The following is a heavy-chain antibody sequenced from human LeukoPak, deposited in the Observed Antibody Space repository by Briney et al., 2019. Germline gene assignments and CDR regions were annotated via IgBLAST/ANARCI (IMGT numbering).Heavy chain of an antibody. CDR2: VSGSGSST. D-gene: IGHD5-12*01. CDR3: AKRSGYDSGWFDS. Sequence: GGSLRLSCAASGFTFSSYAMSWVRQAPGKGLEWVSGVSGSGSSTYYADSVKGRFTISRDNSKNTLYLQMNSLRAEGTALYYCAKRSGYDSGWFDSWGQGTLVTVSS. CDR1: GFTFSSYA. J-gene: IGHJ5*01. V-gene: IGHV3-23*01.